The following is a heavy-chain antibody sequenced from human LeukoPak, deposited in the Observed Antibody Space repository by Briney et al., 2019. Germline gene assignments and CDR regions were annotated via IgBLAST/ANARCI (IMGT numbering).Heavy chain of an antibody. J-gene: IGHJ4*02. V-gene: IGHV3-53*01. D-gene: IGHD1-26*01. CDR3: ASSGNYYPYLLDY. CDR2: LYSGGST. Sequence: GVSLRLSCAASEFIVSSNYMSWVRQAPGKGLECLSVLYSGGSTYYADSVKGRFTISRDNSKNTLYLQMNSLRAEDTAVYYCASSGNYYPYLLDYWGQGTLVTVSS. CDR1: EFIVSSNY.